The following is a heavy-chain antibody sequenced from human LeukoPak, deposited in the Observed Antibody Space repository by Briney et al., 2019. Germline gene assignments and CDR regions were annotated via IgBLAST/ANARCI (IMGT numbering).Heavy chain of an antibody. J-gene: IGHJ4*02. V-gene: IGHV4-59*08. CDR3: AREPLWSGYFAY. Sequence: PSETLSLTCTVSGDSISSFYWGWIRQPPGKGLEWIGYIHYSGSTNHNPSLKSRVTISVDTSKNQFSLKLSSVTAADTAVYYCAREPLWSGYFAYWGQGTLVTVSS. CDR2: IHYSGST. D-gene: IGHD3-3*01. CDR1: GDSISSFY.